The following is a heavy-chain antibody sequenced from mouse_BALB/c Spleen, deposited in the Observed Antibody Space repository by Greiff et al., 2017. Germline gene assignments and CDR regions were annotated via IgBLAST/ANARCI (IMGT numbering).Heavy chain of an antibody. V-gene: IGHV7-3*02. CDR3: ARDIEGRFAY. CDR1: GFTFTDYY. Sequence: EVQRVESGGGLVQPGGSLRLSCATSGFTFTDYYMSWVRQPPGKALEWLGFIRNKANGYTTEYSASVKGRFTISRDNSQSILYLQMNTLRAEDSATYYCARDIEGRFAYWGQGTLVTVSA. CDR2: IRNKANGYTT. J-gene: IGHJ3*01.